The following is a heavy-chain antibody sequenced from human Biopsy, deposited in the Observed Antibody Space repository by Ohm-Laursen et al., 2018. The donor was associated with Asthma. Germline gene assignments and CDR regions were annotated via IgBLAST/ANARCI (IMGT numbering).Heavy chain of an antibody. D-gene: IGHD2-15*01. Sequence: GTLSLTCSVSGGSIRSFYWTWIRQSPGKGLEWIGNIYYTGSTYSNPSLKSRVTISVDTSKKQIFLELSSVTAADTAVYYCASFCSGGNWPDHWGQGTLVTVSS. V-gene: IGHV4-59*01. CDR1: GGSIRSFY. J-gene: IGHJ4*02. CDR3: ASFCSGGNWPDH. CDR2: IYYTGST.